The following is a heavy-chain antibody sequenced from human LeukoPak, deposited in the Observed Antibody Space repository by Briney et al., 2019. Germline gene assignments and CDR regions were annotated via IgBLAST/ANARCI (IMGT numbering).Heavy chain of an antibody. Sequence: GGSLRLSCAASGFTFSSYSMNWVRQAPGKGLEWVSSISSSSSYIYYADSVKGRFTISRDNAKNSLYLQMNSLRAEDTAVYYCARAFSSSSSWYFDYWGQGTLVTVSS. CDR3: ARAFSSSSSWYFDY. J-gene: IGHJ4*02. CDR2: ISSSSSYI. V-gene: IGHV3-21*01. D-gene: IGHD6-13*01. CDR1: GFTFSSYS.